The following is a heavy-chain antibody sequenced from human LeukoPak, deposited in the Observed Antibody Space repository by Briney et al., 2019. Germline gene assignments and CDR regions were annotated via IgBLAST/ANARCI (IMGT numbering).Heavy chain of an antibody. V-gene: IGHV4-30-2*01. CDR1: GGSISSGDYS. J-gene: IGHJ4*02. D-gene: IGHD5-18*01. CDR2: IYHSGST. Sequence: SQTLSLTCAVSGGSISSGDYSWTWIRQPPGKGLEWIGYIYHSGSTFYNPSLKSRVTISIDRSKNQFSLKLTSVIAADTAVYYCARGTAMVHYYFDYWGQGTLITVSS. CDR3: ARGTAMVHYYFDY.